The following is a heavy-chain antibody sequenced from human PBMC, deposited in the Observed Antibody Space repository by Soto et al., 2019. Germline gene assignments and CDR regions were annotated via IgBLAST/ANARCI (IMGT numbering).Heavy chain of an antibody. D-gene: IGHD2-15*01. CDR2: ISSSSSYI. CDR3: ARDRVVVAARDAFDI. J-gene: IGHJ3*02. CDR1: GFTFSSYS. V-gene: IGHV3-21*01. Sequence: ESGGGLVKPGGSLRLSCAASGFTFSSYSMNWVRQAPGKGLEWVSSISSSSSYIYYADSVKGRFTISRDNAKNSLYLQMNSLRAEDTAVYYCARDRVVVAARDAFDIWGQGTMVTVSS.